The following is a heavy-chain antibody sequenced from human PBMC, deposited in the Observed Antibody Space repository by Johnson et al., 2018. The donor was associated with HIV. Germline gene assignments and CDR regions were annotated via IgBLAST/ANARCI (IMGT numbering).Heavy chain of an antibody. CDR2: ISYDGSNK. V-gene: IGHV3-30-3*01. Sequence: QMLLVESGGGVVQPGRSLRLSCAASGFTFSSYAMHWVRQAPGKGLEWVAVISYDGSNKYYADSVKGRFTISRDNSKNTLYLQMNSLRAEDTAVYSCASVTAAAGDEAFDIWCHGTMVTVSS. CDR3: ASVTAAAGDEAFDI. CDR1: GFTFSSYA. J-gene: IGHJ3*02. D-gene: IGHD6-13*01.